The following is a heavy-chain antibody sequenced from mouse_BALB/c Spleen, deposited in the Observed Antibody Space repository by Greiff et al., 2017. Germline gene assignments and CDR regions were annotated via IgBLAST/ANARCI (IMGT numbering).Heavy chain of an antibody. D-gene: IGHD2-1*01. J-gene: IGHJ4*01. CDR1: GYAFSSSW. CDR2: IYPGDGDT. CDR3: ARHYGNYYAMDY. V-gene: IGHV1-82*01. Sequence: QVQLQQSGPELVKPGASVKISCKASGYAFSSSWMNWVKQRPGQGLEWIGRIYPGDGDTNYNGKFKGKATLTADKSSSTAYMQLSSLTSVDSAVYFCARHYGNYYAMDYWGQGTSVTVSS.